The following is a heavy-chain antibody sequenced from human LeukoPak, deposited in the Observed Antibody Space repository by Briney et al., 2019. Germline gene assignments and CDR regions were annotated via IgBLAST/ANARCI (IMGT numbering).Heavy chain of an antibody. Sequence: VASVKVSCKASGYTFTGYYMHWVRQAPGQGLEWMGWINPNSGGTNYAQKFQGRVTMTRDTSISTAYMELSRLRSVDTAVYYCARKTSSSWYDYWGQGTLVTVSS. J-gene: IGHJ4*02. CDR3: ARKTSSSWYDY. CDR1: GYTFTGYY. V-gene: IGHV1-2*02. D-gene: IGHD6-13*01. CDR2: INPNSGGT.